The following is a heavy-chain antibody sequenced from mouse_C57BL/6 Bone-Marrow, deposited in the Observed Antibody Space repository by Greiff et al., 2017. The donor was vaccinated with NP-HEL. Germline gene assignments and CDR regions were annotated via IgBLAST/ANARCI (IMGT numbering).Heavy chain of an antibody. D-gene: IGHD1-1*01. Sequence: EVQLQQSGAELVRPGASVKLSCTASGFNIKDDYMHWVKQRPEQGLEWIGWIDPENGDTEYASKFQGKATITADTSSTTAYLQLSSLTSEDAAVYYCTPRAYCGSSPGYWGQGTTLTVSS. CDR3: TPRAYCGSSPGY. CDR2: IDPENGDT. V-gene: IGHV14-4*01. CDR1: GFNIKDDY. J-gene: IGHJ2*01.